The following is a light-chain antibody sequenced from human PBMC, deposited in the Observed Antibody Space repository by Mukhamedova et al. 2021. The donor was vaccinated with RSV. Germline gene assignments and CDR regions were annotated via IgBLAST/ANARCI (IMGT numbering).Light chain of an antibody. V-gene: IGLV2-14*01. CDR1: MGGYDY. J-gene: IGLJ3*02. CDR3: SSYTDSSTLV. CDR2: EVI. Sequence: MGGYDYVSWYQQHPGRAPKLMIYEVINRPSGVSSRFSGSKSGNTASLSISGLHTEDEAMYFCSSYTDSSTLVFGGGTRLTAL.